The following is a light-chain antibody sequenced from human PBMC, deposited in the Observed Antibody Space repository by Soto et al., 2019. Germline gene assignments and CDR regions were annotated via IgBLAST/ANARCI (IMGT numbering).Light chain of an antibody. J-gene: IGKJ4*01. Sequence: EIVLTQSPATLSLSPGERATLSCRASQSVRNSLAWYQQKPGQAPRLLIYAASHRATGIPTRFSGSGSGTDFILTITSLEPEDVAVYYREQRNDWPSSLTCGGGTKVEIK. V-gene: IGKV3-11*01. CDR1: QSVRNS. CDR3: EQRNDWPSSLT. CDR2: AAS.